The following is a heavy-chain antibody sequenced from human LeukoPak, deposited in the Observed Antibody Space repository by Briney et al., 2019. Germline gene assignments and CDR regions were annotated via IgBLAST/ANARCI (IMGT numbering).Heavy chain of an antibody. D-gene: IGHD5-12*01. CDR2: IYTSGST. CDR1: GGSISSGSYY. V-gene: IGHV4-61*02. CDR3: ARGNSGYDYWYFQH. Sequence: PSQTLSLTCTVPGGSISSGSYYWSWIRQPAGKGLEWIGRIYTSGSTNYNPSLKSRVTISVDTSKNQFSLKLSSVTAADTAVYYCARGNSGYDYWYFQHWGQGTLVTVSS. J-gene: IGHJ1*01.